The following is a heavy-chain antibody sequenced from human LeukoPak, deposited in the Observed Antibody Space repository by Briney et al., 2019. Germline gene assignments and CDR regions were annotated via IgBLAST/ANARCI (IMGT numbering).Heavy chain of an antibody. CDR2: INDVSSDI. Sequence: PGGSLRLSCAASEFTFSIYAMNWVRQAPGKGLEWVSYINDVSSDIHYADSVKGRFTISRDNAKNTLYLQMNSLRAEDTAVYYCAIHTYQPGLIDCWGQGTLVTVSS. D-gene: IGHD2-2*01. V-gene: IGHV3-21*05. CDR1: EFTFSIYA. J-gene: IGHJ4*02. CDR3: AIHTYQPGLIDC.